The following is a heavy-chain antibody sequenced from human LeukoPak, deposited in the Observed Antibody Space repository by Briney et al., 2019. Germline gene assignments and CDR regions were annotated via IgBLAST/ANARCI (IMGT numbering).Heavy chain of an antibody. V-gene: IGHV3-9*03. CDR2: ISWNSGSI. Sequence: PGGSLRLSCAASGFTFDDYAMHWVRQAPGKGLEWVSGISWNSGSIGYADSMKGRFTISRDNAKNSLYLQMNSLRAEDMALYYCAKDMSYWGQGTLVTVSS. CDR3: AKDMSY. J-gene: IGHJ4*02. CDR1: GFTFDDYA.